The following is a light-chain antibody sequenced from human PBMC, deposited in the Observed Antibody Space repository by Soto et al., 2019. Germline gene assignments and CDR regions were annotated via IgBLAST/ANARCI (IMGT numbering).Light chain of an antibody. J-gene: IGKJ5*01. CDR1: QSIRYF. V-gene: IGKV1-39*01. Sequence: DIQMTQPPSSLSASVGDRVTIPCRASQSIRYFLNWYQQKPGKAPKLLISSASSLQSGVPARFSGSGSGADFTLSITSLQPEDFATYYCQQSYGAPITFGQGTRLEIK. CDR3: QQSYGAPIT. CDR2: SAS.